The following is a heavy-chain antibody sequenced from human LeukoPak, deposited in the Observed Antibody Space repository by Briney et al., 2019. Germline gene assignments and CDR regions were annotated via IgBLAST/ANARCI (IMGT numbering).Heavy chain of an antibody. CDR2: ISSSSSYI. J-gene: IGHJ5*02. D-gene: IGHD3-10*01. CDR3: ARNFYGSGSYYFYSWFDP. CDR1: GFTFSSYS. V-gene: IGHV3-21*04. Sequence: GGSLRLSCAASGFTFSSYSMNWVRQAPGKGLEWVSSISSSSSYIYYADSVKGRFTISRDNAKNSLYLQMNSLRAEDTAVYYCARNFYGSGSYYFYSWFDPWGQGTLVTVSS.